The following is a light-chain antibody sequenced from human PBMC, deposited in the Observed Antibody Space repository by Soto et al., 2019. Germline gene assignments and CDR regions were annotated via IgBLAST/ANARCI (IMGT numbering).Light chain of an antibody. CDR3: QQYHTDST. CDR1: QSISNW. Sequence: DIQMTQSPSTLSASVGDRVTITCRASQSISNWLAWYQQKPGKAPKVLIYTASSLETGVPSRFSGSGSGTEFTLTISSLQPDDFATYYCQQYHTDSTFGQGTKVDIK. J-gene: IGKJ1*01. CDR2: TAS. V-gene: IGKV1-5*03.